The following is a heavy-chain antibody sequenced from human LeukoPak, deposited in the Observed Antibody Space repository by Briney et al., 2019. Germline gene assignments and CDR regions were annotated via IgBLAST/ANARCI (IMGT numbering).Heavy chain of an antibody. J-gene: IGHJ4*02. CDR3: ARDLGHYGSSSGSRFDY. CDR1: GFTFRTYG. Sequence: GGSLRLSCAASGFTFRTYGMNWVRQAPGKGLEWVAIISYDGSNEDYADSVKGRFTISRDNSKNTLYLQMNSLRAEDTAVYSCARDLGHYGSSSGSRFDYWGQGTLVTVSS. V-gene: IGHV3-30*03. D-gene: IGHD6-6*01. CDR2: ISYDGSNE.